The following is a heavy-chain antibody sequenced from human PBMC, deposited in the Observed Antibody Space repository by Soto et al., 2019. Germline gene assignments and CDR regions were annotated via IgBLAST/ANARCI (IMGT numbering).Heavy chain of an antibody. CDR1: GESFSGYI. CDR2: INHSGSA. V-gene: IGHV4-34*01. CDR3: ARXLITGSHYSGGWYYFDS. Sequence: PSETLSLTCAVYGESFSGYIWTWIRQTPGKGLQWIGQINHSGSASYNPXXXXXXXXXXXTXXXQFSLELSSVTAADTAVYYCARXLITGSHYSGGWYYFDSWGQGTQVT. J-gene: IGHJ4*02. D-gene: IGHD6-19*01.